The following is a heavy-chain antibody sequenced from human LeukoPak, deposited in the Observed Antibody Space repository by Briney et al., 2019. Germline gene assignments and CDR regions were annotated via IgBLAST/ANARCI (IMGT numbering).Heavy chain of an antibody. CDR3: ARDSGERGSGSYLIAY. Sequence: EASVKVSCKASGYTFTGYYIHWVRQAPGQGLEWMGWINPNPNSGGTNYAQKFQGRVTMTRDTSISTAYMELSRLRSDDTAVYYCARDSGERGSGSYLIAYWGQGTLVTVSS. CDR1: GYTFTGYY. D-gene: IGHD3-10*01. J-gene: IGHJ4*02. V-gene: IGHV1-2*02. CDR2: INPNPNSGGT.